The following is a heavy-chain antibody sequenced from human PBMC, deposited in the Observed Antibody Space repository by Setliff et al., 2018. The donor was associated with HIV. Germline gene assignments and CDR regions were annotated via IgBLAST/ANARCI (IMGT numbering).Heavy chain of an antibody. Sequence: GGSLRLSCAASGFTFSSYAMHWVRQAPGKGLEWVAVISYDGSNKYYADSVKGRFTISRDNSKNTLYLQMNSLRAEDTAVYYCAREGAVAGTAAYFDYWGQGTLVT. CDR1: GFTFSSYA. J-gene: IGHJ4*02. CDR3: AREGAVAGTAAYFDY. D-gene: IGHD6-19*01. CDR2: ISYDGSNK. V-gene: IGHV3-30*01.